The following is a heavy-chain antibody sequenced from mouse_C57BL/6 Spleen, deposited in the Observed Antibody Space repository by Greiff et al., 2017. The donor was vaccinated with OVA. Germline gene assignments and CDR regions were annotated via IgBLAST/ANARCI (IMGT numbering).Heavy chain of an antibody. J-gene: IGHJ2*01. V-gene: IGHV1-7*01. Sequence: VKLVESGAELAKPGASVKLSCKASGYTFTSYWMHWVKQRPGQGLEWIGYINPSSGYTKYNQKFKDKATLTADKSSSTAYMQLSSLTYEDSAVYYCARDSSGYVYYFDYWGQGTTLTVSS. CDR2: INPSSGYT. CDR1: GYTFTSYW. CDR3: ARDSSGYVYYFDY. D-gene: IGHD3-2*02.